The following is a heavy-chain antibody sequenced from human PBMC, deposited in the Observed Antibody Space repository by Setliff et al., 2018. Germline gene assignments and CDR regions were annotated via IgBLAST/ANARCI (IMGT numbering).Heavy chain of an antibody. CDR3: FGAGTCSY. V-gene: IGHV3-7*01. Sequence: PGGSLRLSCTASGLSYINDWVGWVRQAPGKGLEWLASINPHGSEKYYADSVKGRFTISRDNAKNSLSLQMNNLRTEDTAVYYCFGAGTCSYWGQGTLVTVSS. J-gene: IGHJ4*02. D-gene: IGHD3-10*01. CDR2: INPHGSEK. CDR1: GLSYINDW.